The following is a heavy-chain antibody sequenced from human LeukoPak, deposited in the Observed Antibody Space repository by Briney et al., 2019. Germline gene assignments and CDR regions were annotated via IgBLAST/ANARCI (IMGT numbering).Heavy chain of an antibody. CDR3: AREDYYGSGSPNTFDY. Sequence: GGSLRLSCAASGFTLSSYSMNWVRQAPGKGLEWVSSISSSSSYIYYADSVKGRFTISRDNAKNSLYLQMNSPRAEDTAVYYCAREDYYGSGSPNTFDYWGQGTLVTVSS. J-gene: IGHJ4*02. V-gene: IGHV3-21*01. CDR1: GFTLSSYS. D-gene: IGHD3-10*01. CDR2: ISSSSSYI.